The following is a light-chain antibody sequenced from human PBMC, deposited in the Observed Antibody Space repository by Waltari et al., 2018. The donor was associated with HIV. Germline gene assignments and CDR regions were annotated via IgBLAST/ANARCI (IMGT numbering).Light chain of an antibody. J-gene: IGLJ3*02. Sequence: QSVLTHPPSVSGTPGQNATISCSGSSTNIGRNIVNWYQQLPGAAPKLLIYSNDQRPSGVPDRFSGSKSGTSASLAISGLQSADEADYYCAAWDDSLNGMFGGGTKLTV. V-gene: IGLV1-44*01. CDR2: SND. CDR1: STNIGRNI. CDR3: AAWDDSLNGM.